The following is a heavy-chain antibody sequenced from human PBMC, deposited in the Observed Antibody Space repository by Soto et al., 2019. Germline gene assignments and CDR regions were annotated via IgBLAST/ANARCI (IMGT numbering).Heavy chain of an antibody. CDR2: ISMDESNK. J-gene: IGHJ6*02. CDR3: AKDRAYYDILTGYYIGYYYGMDV. Sequence: QVQLVESGGGVVQPGRSLRLSCAASGFTFSSYGMHWVRQAPGKGLEWVAVISMDESNKYYADSVKARFTISRDNSKNTLYLQMNSLRAEDTAVYYCAKDRAYYDILTGYYIGYYYGMDVWGQGTTVTVSS. V-gene: IGHV3-30*18. D-gene: IGHD3-9*01. CDR1: GFTFSSYG.